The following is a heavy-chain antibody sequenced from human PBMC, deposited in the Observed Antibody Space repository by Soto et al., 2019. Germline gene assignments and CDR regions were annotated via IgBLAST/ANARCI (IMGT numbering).Heavy chain of an antibody. D-gene: IGHD3-3*01. CDR1: GGSISSYY. CDR3: AREGYYDFWSGYYTGGLYYGMDV. V-gene: IGHV4-59*01. Sequence: QVQLQESGPGLVKPSETLSLTCTVSGGSISSYYWSWIRQPPGKGLEWIGYIYYSGGTNYNPSLKSPVTISVDTSKNQFSLKLSSVTAADTAVYYCAREGYYDFWSGYYTGGLYYGMDVWGQGTTVTVSS. J-gene: IGHJ6*02. CDR2: IYYSGGT.